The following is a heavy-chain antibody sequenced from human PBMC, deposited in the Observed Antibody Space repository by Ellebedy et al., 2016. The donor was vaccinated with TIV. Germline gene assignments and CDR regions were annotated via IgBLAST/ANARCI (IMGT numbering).Heavy chain of an antibody. D-gene: IGHD5/OR15-5a*01. CDR1: GYTFTDYY. CDR2: INPNSGDT. V-gene: IGHV1-2*02. CDR3: ARATGLREVYALDI. J-gene: IGHJ3*02. Sequence: ASVKVSXXASGYTFTDYYMHWVRQAPGQGLEWMGWINPNSGDTRFAQKFQGRVTMTRDTAISTAYMEVSSLTSDDTAVFYCARATGLREVYALDIWGQGTLVTVSS.